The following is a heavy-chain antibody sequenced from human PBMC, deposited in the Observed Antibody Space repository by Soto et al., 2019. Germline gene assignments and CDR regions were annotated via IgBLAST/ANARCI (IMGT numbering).Heavy chain of an antibody. D-gene: IGHD6-19*01. CDR1: GFNLDDYA. J-gene: IGHJ4*02. Sequence: EVQLVESGGGLVQPGRSLRISCAASGFNLDDYAMHWVRLAPGKGLEWVAGITWNSGNTGYADSVKGRFTISRDNAKNSVYLQMNSLRPEDTALYYCAKDHLGGAMAVPFFDYRGQGALVTVSS. CDR2: ITWNSGNT. CDR3: AKDHLGGAMAVPFFDY. V-gene: IGHV3-9*01.